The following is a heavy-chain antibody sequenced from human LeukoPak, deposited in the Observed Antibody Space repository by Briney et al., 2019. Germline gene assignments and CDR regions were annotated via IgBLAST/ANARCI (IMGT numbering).Heavy chain of an antibody. J-gene: IGHJ6*02. V-gene: IGHV4-39*01. Sequence: SETLSLTCTVSGGSISSSSYYWGWIRQPPGKGLEWIGSIYYSGSTYYNPSLKSRVTISVDTSKNQFSLKLSSVTAADTAVYYCALIVATTRPGYYYYGMDVWGQGTTVTVSS. D-gene: IGHD5-12*01. CDR1: GGSISSSSYY. CDR2: IYYSGST. CDR3: ALIVATTRPGYYYYGMDV.